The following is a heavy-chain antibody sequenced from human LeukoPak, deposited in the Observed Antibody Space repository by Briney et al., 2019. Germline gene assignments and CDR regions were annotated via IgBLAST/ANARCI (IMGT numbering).Heavy chain of an antibody. V-gene: IGHV3-74*01. Sequence: GSLRLSCAASGFTFSTYWMHWVRQAPGKGLVWVSRINSDGSSTAYADSVKGQFTISRDNAKNTLYLQMNSLRVEDTAMYYCTRGFDWFDPWGQGTLVTVSS. CDR1: GFTFSTYW. D-gene: IGHD3-3*01. J-gene: IGHJ5*02. CDR3: TRGFDWFDP. CDR2: INSDGSST.